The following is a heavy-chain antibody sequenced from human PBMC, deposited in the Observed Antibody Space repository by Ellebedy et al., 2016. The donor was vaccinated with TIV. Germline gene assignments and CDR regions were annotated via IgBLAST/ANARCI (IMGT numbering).Heavy chain of an antibody. CDR1: GFAFRSYS. J-gene: IGHJ4*02. V-gene: IGHV3-21*01. CDR3: VRGIDYSAAGRYPQPDFDY. D-gene: IGHD3-10*01. CDR2: IGPSSDDK. Sequence: PGGSLRLSCEGSGFAFRSYSINWVRQAPGKGLEWVSSIGPSSDDKYYADLVNGRFIISRDNARNSLYLQMNNLRADDTALYYCVRGIDYSAAGRYPQPDFDYWGQGTLVAVSS.